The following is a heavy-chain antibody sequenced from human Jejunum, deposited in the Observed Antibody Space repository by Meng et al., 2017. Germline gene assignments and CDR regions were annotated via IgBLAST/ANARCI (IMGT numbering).Heavy chain of an antibody. CDR3: TREAPGTYWFDP. J-gene: IGHJ5*02. V-gene: IGHV1-46*01. CDR2: ISSSSDYT. D-gene: IGHD1-7*01. CDR1: RYTCTTYL. Sequence: QVQQVESGDEVQKQGASVKVSSKASRYTCTTYLIHWVRQAPGQGLEYMGIISSSSDYTKYAQKFKGRVTMTRDMSTSTVYMELSSLRSEDTAVYYCTREAPGTYWFDPWGQGTLVTVSS.